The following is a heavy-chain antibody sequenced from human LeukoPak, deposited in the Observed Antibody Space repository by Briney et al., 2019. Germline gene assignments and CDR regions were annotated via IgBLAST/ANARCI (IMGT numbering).Heavy chain of an antibody. V-gene: IGHV3-74*01. Sequence: GGSLRLSCAASGFTFNSYWMHWVRQAPGKGLVWVSRINSDGSGTSDADFVKGRFTISRDNSKNTLYLQMNSLRAEDAAMYYCARDRLTNDAFDIWGQGTMVTVSS. D-gene: IGHD2-8*01. J-gene: IGHJ3*02. CDR1: GFTFNSYW. CDR3: ARDRLTNDAFDI. CDR2: INSDGSGT.